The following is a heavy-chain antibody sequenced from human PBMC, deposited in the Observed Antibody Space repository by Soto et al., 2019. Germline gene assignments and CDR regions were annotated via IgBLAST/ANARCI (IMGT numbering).Heavy chain of an antibody. CDR2: IIPMFGTP. J-gene: IGHJ3*02. Sequence: QVQLVQSGPEVRKSGSSVRVSCKATGGTVSSHAVSWVRLAPGQGLEWIGGIIPMFGTPTYAQKFQGGVTISADESTSNVFLDLSSLRSEDTAVYYCARSRIMAEFNDYGGKYHGFDIWGQGTMVTVSS. D-gene: IGHD3-16*01. CDR3: ARSRIMAEFNDYGGKYHGFDI. CDR1: GGTVSSHA. V-gene: IGHV1-69*01.